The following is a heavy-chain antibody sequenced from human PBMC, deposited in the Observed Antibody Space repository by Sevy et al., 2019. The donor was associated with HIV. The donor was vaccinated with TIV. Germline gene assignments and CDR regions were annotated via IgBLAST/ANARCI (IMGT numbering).Heavy chain of an antibody. D-gene: IGHD1-26*01. CDR3: ARDSVTDGIRPYGIVGATPRY. V-gene: IGHV3-48*02. J-gene: IGHJ4*02. Sequence: GRSLKISCAASGFTFSSYSMNWVRQAPGKGLEWVSYISSSSSTIYYADSVKGRFTISRDNAKNSLYLQMNSLRDEDTAVYYCARDSVTDGIRPYGIVGATPRYWGQGTLVTVSS. CDR1: GFTFSSYS. CDR2: ISSSSSTI.